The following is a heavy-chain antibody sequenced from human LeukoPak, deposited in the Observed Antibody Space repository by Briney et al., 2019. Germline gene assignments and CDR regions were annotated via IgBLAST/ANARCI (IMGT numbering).Heavy chain of an antibody. CDR3: ARPPRVGGGLRTAYLAY. J-gene: IGHJ4*02. D-gene: IGHD3-16*01. CDR1: GDSVNSGAYY. CDR2: IYTSGST. V-gene: IGHV4-61*02. Sequence: SQTLSLTCTVSGDSVNSGAYYWSWLRQPAGKGLEWIGRIYTSGSTNYNPSLKSRVTISVDTSKNQFSLKLSSVTAADTAVYYCARPPRVGGGLRTAYLAYWGQGTLVTVSS.